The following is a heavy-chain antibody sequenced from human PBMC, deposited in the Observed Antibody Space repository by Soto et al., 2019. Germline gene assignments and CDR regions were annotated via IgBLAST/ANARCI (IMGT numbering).Heavy chain of an antibody. CDR1: GYTLTELS. Sequence: RASVKVSCKVSGYTLTELSMHWVRQAPGKGLEWMGGFDPEDGETIYAQKFQGRVTMTEDTSTDTAYMELSSLRSEDTAVYYCATPGAEAAVTPFDYWGQGTLVTVSS. CDR2: FDPEDGET. V-gene: IGHV1-24*01. D-gene: IGHD6-13*01. J-gene: IGHJ4*02. CDR3: ATPGAEAAVTPFDY.